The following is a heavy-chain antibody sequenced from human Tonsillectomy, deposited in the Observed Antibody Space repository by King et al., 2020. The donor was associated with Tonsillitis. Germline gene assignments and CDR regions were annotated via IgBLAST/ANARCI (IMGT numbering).Heavy chain of an antibody. V-gene: IGHV3-48*03. Sequence: VQLVESGGGLVQPGGSLRLSCAASGFAFSSYEMNWVRQAPGKGLEWGSYISTSGRTMYNADSVKGRFTISRDNAKNSLYLQMNSLRAEDTAIYYCARGPFDYWGQGTLVTVSS. CDR3: ARGPFDY. CDR2: ISTSGRTM. J-gene: IGHJ4*02. CDR1: GFAFSSYE.